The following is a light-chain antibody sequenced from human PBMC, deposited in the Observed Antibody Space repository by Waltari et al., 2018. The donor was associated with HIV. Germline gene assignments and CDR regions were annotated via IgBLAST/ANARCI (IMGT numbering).Light chain of an antibody. CDR2: DAS. Sequence: AIQLTQSPSSLSASVGDRVTITCRASQGISTALAWYQQTPGKVPKLLIYDASSLKSGVPSRFSGSGSGTDFTLTISSLQPEDFATYYCQQFNAYPLTFGGGTK. V-gene: IGKV1-13*02. J-gene: IGKJ4*01. CDR3: QQFNAYPLT. CDR1: QGISTA.